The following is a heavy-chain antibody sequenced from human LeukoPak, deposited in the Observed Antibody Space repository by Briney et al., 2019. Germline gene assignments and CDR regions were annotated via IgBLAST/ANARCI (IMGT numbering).Heavy chain of an antibody. D-gene: IGHD2-8*01. CDR2: ISGSGGST. J-gene: IGHJ4*02. CDR3: TSLSDAIESFGTRNY. V-gene: IGHV3-23*01. Sequence: GGSLRLSCAASGFTFSSYAMSWVRQAPGKGLEWVSVISGSGGSTHYTDPVKGRFTISRDNSKNTLYPQMNSLRAEDTAVYYCTSLSDAIESFGTRNYWGQGTLVTVSS. CDR1: GFTFSSYA.